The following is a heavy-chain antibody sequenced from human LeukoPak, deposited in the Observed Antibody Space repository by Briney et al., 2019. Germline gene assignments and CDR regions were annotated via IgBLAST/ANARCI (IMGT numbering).Heavy chain of an antibody. CDR3: ARDKDTAMVGDY. CDR1: GYTFTGHY. D-gene: IGHD5-18*01. CDR2: INPNSGGT. J-gene: IGHJ4*01. Sequence: ASVKVSCKASGYTFTGHYMHWVRQAPGQGLEWMGWINPNSGGTNYAQNFQGRVTMTRDTSISSAYMELSSLRSDDTAVYYCARDKDTAMVGDYWGHGTLLTVSS. V-gene: IGHV1-2*02.